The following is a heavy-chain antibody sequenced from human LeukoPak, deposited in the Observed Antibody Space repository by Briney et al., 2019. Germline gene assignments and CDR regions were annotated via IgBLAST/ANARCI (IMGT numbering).Heavy chain of an antibody. CDR1: GFTFNNYG. CDR3: AKRDRVTEFDY. D-gene: IGHD2-21*02. CDR2: IQPDGNDK. V-gene: IGHV3-30*02. J-gene: IGHJ4*02. Sequence: QPGGSLRLSCAASGFTFNNYGMHWVRQVPGKGLEWVALIQPDGNDKYYADSVKGRFTVSRDNSKNTLFLQLNSLRVEDTAVYYCAKRDRVTEFDYWGQGTLVTVSS.